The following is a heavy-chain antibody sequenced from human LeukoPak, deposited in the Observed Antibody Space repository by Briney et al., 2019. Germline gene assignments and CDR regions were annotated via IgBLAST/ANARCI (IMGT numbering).Heavy chain of an antibody. D-gene: IGHD3-22*01. J-gene: IGHJ4*02. CDR3: ARSPPGWYYDNSGQYYFDT. CDR2: ISFTGNT. Sequence: SETLSLTCAVYGGSFSGYYWSWIRQSPGKRLEWIAYISFTGNTNYNPSLKSRVTISLDTSKTHFSLTLSSLTAADTAVYYCARSPPGWYYDNSGQYYFDTWGQGALVTVSS. CDR1: GGSFSGYY. V-gene: IGHV4-59*08.